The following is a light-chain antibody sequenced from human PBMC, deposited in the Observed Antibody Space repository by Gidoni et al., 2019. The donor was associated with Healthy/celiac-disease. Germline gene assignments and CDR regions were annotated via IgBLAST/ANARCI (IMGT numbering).Light chain of an antibody. CDR3: QSYDSSLSVVV. J-gene: IGLJ2*01. CDR1: SSNIGAGYV. CDR2: GNS. Sequence: QSGLTQPPSVSGAPGQRVPISCTGSSSNIGAGYVVHWYQQRPGTAPKLLIYGNSNRPSGVPDRFSGSKSGTSASLAITGLQAEDEADYYCQSYDSSLSVVVFGGGTKLTVL. V-gene: IGLV1-40*01.